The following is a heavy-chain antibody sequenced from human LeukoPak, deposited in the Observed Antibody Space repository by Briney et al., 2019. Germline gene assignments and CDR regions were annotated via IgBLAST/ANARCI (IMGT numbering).Heavy chain of an antibody. J-gene: IGHJ5*02. CDR1: AGTFSSYA. CDR3: ARAHRNWFDP. Sequence: AVKVSSKASAGTFSSYAISCVRPAPGQGVERMGRINPIFGTANYAQKFKGRVTITADKSPRTAYMELSSLRSEDTAVYYCARAHRNWFDPWGKGTLVTVSS. V-gene: IGHV1-69*06. D-gene: IGHD1-14*01. CDR2: INPIFGTA.